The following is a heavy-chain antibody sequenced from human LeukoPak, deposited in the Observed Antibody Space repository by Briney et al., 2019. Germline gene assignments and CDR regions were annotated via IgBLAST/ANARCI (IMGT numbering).Heavy chain of an antibody. CDR1: GFMFSDYA. CDR2: ISGSGGST. CDR3: AKESPIFDY. V-gene: IGHV3-23*01. Sequence: GGSLRLSCAASGFMFSDYAMSWVRQAPGKGLEWVSVISGSGGSTHYADSVQGRFTISRDNSKNTLFLQLNSLRIEDTAVYYCAKESPIFDYWGQGTLVAVSS. J-gene: IGHJ4*02.